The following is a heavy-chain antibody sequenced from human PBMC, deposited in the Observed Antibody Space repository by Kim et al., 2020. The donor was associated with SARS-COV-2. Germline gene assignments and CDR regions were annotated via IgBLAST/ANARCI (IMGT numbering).Heavy chain of an antibody. CDR3: ARTYSSFYFDY. V-gene: IGHV4-30-2*01. CDR2: IYHSGST. J-gene: IGHJ4*02. CDR1: GGSISSGGYS. D-gene: IGHD6-6*01. Sequence: SETLSLTCAVSGGSISSGGYSWSWIRQPPGKGLEWIGYIYHSGSTYYNPSLKSRVTISVDRSKNQFSRKLSSVTAADTAVYYCARTYSSFYFDYWGQGTL.